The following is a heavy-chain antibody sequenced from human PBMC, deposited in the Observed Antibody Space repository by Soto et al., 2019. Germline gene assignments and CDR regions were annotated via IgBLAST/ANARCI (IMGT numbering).Heavy chain of an antibody. D-gene: IGHD3-10*01. CDR2: IYSGGST. J-gene: IGHJ1*01. CDR3: ARGAPYGSGSYYKD. CDR1: GFTVSSNY. Sequence: EVQMVETGGGLIQPGGSLRLSCADSGFTVSSNYMSWVRQAPGKGLEWVSVIYSGGSTYYADSVKGRFTISRDNSKNTLYLQMNRLSVEDTAVYYCARGAPYGSGSYYKDWGQGTLVTVSS. V-gene: IGHV3-53*02.